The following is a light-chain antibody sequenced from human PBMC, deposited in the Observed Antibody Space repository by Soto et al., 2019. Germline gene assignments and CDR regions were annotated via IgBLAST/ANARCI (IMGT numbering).Light chain of an antibody. CDR2: LNNDGSH. V-gene: IGLV4-69*01. J-gene: IGLJ1*01. CDR1: SGHNSYA. Sequence: QLVLTQSPSASASLGASVKLICTLSSGHNSYAIAWHQQRPEKGPRFLMKLNNDGSHNKGDGIPDRFSGSSSGAERYLIISSLQSEDEADYYCQTWGTGIGVFGTGTKLTVL. CDR3: QTWGTGIGV.